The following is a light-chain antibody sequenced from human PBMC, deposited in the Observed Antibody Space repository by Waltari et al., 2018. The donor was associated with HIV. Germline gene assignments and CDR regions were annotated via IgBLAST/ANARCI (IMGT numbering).Light chain of an antibody. CDR3: AAWDDSLNGYV. J-gene: IGLJ1*01. CDR2: YDD. CDR1: SSTIGSNA. Sequence: QSVLTQPPSVSEAPRQRVTISCSGSSSTIGSNAVPWYQQVPGKAPKLLIYYDDLLSSGVSDRCSGSKSGTSASLAIRGLQSEDEADYYWAAWDDSLNGYVFGSGSKVTV. V-gene: IGLV1-36*01.